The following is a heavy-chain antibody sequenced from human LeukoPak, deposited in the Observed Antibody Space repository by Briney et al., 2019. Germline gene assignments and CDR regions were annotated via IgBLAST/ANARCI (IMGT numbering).Heavy chain of an antibody. J-gene: IGHJ4*02. D-gene: IGHD2-2*01. CDR2: INPNSGGT. CDR3: ARDRFDLGEYHFDQ. Sequence: GASVKVSCKTSGYTFTGYYMNWVRQAPGQGPEWMGWINPNSGGTNYAQKFKGRVTMTRDTSISTAYMELSSLRSDDTAVYYCARDRFDLGEYHFDQWGQGTLVTVSS. V-gene: IGHV1-2*02. CDR1: GYTFTGYY.